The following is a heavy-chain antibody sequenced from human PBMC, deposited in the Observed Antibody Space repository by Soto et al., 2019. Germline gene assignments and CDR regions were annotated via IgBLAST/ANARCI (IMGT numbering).Heavy chain of an antibody. CDR3: ASRDSSGGSFDY. CDR1: GGSISSGGYY. J-gene: IGHJ4*02. CDR2: IYYSGST. D-gene: IGHD3-22*01. Sequence: QVQLQESGPGLVKPSQTLSLTCTVSGGSISSGGYYWSWIRQHPGKGLEWIGYIYYSGSTYYNPSLMSGVTISVDTSKNQFSVKLSSVNAADTAVYYCASRDSSGGSFDYWGQGTLVTVSS. V-gene: IGHV4-31*03.